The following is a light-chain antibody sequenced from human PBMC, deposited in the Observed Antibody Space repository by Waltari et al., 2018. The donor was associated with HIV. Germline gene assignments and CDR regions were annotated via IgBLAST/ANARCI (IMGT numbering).Light chain of an antibody. V-gene: IGLV4-69*01. J-gene: IGLJ3*02. Sequence: QLVLTQSPSASLGASVNLTCTLSSGHSSFAIAWHQQQPEKGPRFLVKVNGDGSHNKGEGVPSRFSGSSSGAGRYLTISSLQSEDEADYYCQTWGTGIWVFGGGTKLTVL. CDR1: SGHSSFA. CDR2: VNGDGSH. CDR3: QTWGTGIWV.